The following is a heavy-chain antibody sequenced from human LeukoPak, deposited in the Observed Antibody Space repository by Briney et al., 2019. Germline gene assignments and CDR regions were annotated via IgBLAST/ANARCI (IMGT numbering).Heavy chain of an antibody. CDR1: GGSISSGGYS. J-gene: IGHJ5*02. V-gene: IGHV4-30-2*01. CDR2: IYHSGST. Sequence: SETLSLTCAVSGGSISSGGYSWSWIRQPPGKGLWWIGYIYHSGSTYYNPSLKSRVTISVDRSKNQFSLKLSSVTAADTGVYYCARGGPNYGDYGWFDPWGQGTLVTVPS. CDR3: ARGGPNYGDYGWFDP. D-gene: IGHD4-17*01.